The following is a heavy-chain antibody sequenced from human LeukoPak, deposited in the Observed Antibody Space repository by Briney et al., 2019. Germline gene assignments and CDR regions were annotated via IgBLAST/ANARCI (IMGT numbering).Heavy chain of an antibody. D-gene: IGHD3-16*01. CDR3: ARHRFGSSLFTYYFDY. Sequence: GESLKISCKGSGSSFTSYWIGWVRQMPGKGLEWMGIIYPGDSDTRYSPSFQGQVTISADKSISTAYLQWSSLKASDTAMYYCARHRFGSSLFTYYFDYWGQGTLVTVSS. J-gene: IGHJ4*02. CDR1: GSSFTSYW. CDR2: IYPGDSDT. V-gene: IGHV5-51*01.